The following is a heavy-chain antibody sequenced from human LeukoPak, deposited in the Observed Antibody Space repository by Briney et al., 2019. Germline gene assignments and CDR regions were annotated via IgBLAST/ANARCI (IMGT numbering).Heavy chain of an antibody. D-gene: IGHD3-3*01. CDR2: SNSDWSST. V-gene: IGHV3-74*01. J-gene: IGHJ4*02. CDR3: ATNRITIFGVVTDY. CDR1: VFTFISYL. Sequence: GGSLSLSCAASVFTFISYLMHWVRQAPSKGLVWVSRSNSDWSSTSYADSVKGRFTISRDNAKNTLYLQMNSLRAEDAAVYYCATNRITIFGVVTDYWGERTLVTVSS.